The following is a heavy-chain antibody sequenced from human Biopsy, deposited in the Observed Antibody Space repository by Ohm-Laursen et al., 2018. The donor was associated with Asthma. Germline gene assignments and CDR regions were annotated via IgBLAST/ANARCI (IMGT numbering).Heavy chain of an antibody. CDR3: VRGDTGGWSQYYFDY. Sequence: SLRLSCAASGFTVSRDHMFWVRQAPGKGLEWVSVIYSGGTSHTADSVRGRFTISRDYSKNTLYLQMHSLRAEDTAVYYCVRGDTGGWSQYYFDYWGQGTLVTVSS. V-gene: IGHV3-53*01. D-gene: IGHD2-8*02. J-gene: IGHJ4*02. CDR2: IYSGGTS. CDR1: GFTVSRDH.